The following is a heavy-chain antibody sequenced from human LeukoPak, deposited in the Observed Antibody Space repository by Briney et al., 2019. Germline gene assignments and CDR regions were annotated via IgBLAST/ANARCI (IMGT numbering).Heavy chain of an antibody. CDR1: GFTFDDYA. Sequence: PGRSLRLSCAASGFTFDDYAMHWVRQAPGKGLEWVSAISGSGGSTYYADSVKGRFTISRDNSKNTLYLQMNSLRAEDTAVYYCAKSGYYYGSSGYYGDYWGQGTLVTVSS. V-gene: IGHV3-23*01. J-gene: IGHJ4*02. D-gene: IGHD3-22*01. CDR2: ISGSGGST. CDR3: AKSGYYYGSSGYYGDY.